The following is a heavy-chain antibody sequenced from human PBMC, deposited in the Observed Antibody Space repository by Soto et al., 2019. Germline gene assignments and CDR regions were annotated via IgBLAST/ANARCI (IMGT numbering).Heavy chain of an antibody. CDR2: INPNSGGT. Sequence: VASVKVSCKVSGYTFSGYYMHWVRQAPGQGLEWMGWINPNSGGTKYAQKFQGRVSMTSDTSVRTAYMELSRLRSDDTAVYFCARVRNARGTVETGYFDYWGQGTLVTVSS. CDR3: ARVRNARGTVETGYFDY. CDR1: GYTFSGYY. D-gene: IGHD3-16*01. J-gene: IGHJ4*02. V-gene: IGHV1-2*02.